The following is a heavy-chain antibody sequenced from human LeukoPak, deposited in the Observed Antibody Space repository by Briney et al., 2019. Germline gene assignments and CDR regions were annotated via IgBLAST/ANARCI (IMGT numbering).Heavy chain of an antibody. Sequence: GGSLRLSCAASGFTFSSYSMNWVRQAPGKGLEWVSYISSSSSTIYYADSVKGRFTISRDNAKNSLYLQMNSLRAEDTAVYYCAREELIAARPGFDYWGQGTLVTVSS. CDR1: GFTFSSYS. CDR2: ISSSSSTI. J-gene: IGHJ4*02. CDR3: AREELIAARPGFDY. D-gene: IGHD6-6*01. V-gene: IGHV3-48*01.